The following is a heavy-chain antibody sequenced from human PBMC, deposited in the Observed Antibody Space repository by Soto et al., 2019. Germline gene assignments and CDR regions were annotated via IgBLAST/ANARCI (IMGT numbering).Heavy chain of an antibody. CDR2: INHSGST. J-gene: IGHJ4*02. D-gene: IGHD3-9*01. CDR1: GGSFSGYY. CDR3: ARGGGLRYFDWLTYYFDY. Sequence: PSETLSLTCAAYGGSFSGYYWSWIRQPPGKGLEWIGEINHSGSTNYNPSLKSRVTISVDTSKNQFSLKLSSVTAADTAVYYFARGGGLRYFDWLTYYFDYWGQGTLVTVSS. V-gene: IGHV4-34*01.